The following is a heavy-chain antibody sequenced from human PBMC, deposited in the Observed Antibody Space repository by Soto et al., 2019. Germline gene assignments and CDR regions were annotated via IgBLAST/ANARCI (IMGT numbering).Heavy chain of an antibody. CDR1: GYTFTSYD. CDR3: ARWGSSSWYGPRYYYMDV. D-gene: IGHD6-13*01. V-gene: IGHV1-8*01. Sequence: GASVKVSCKASGYTFTSYDINWVRQDTGQGLGWMGWMNPNSGNTGYAQKFQGRVTMTRNTSISTAYMELSSLRSEDTAVYYCARWGSSSWYGPRYYYMDVWGKGTTVTVSS. CDR2: MNPNSGNT. J-gene: IGHJ6*03.